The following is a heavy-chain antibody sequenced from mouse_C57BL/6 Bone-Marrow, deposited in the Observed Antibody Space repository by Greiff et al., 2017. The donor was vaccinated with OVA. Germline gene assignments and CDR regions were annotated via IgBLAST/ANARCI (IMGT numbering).Heavy chain of an antibody. CDR1: GYTFTSYG. J-gene: IGHJ4*01. Sequence: LQESGAELARPGASVKLSCKASGYTFTSYGISWVKQRTGQGLEWIGEIYPRSGNTYYNEKFKGKATLTADKSSSTAYMELRSLTSEDSAVYFCARNYGPYYYAMDYWGQGTSVTVSS. V-gene: IGHV1-81*01. D-gene: IGHD1-1*01. CDR2: IYPRSGNT. CDR3: ARNYGPYYYAMDY.